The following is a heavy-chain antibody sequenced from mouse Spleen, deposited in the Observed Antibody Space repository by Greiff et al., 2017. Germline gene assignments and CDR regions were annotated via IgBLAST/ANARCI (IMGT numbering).Heavy chain of an antibody. Sequence: QVQLKESGPGLVAPSQSLSITCTVSGFSLTSYGVDWVRQHPGKGLEWLGVIWGGGSTNYNSALMSRLSISKDNSKSQVFLKMNSLQTDDTAMYYCAKLSTVVATRRAYAMDYWGQGTSVTVSS. D-gene: IGHD1-1*01. CDR1: GFSLTSYG. V-gene: IGHV2-9*01. CDR3: AKLSTVVATRRAYAMDY. J-gene: IGHJ4*01. CDR2: IWGGGST.